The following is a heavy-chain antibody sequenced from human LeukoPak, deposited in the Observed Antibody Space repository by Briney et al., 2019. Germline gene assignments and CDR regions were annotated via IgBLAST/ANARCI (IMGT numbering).Heavy chain of an antibody. Sequence: ASVKVSCKASGGTFSSYAISWVRQAPGQGLEWMGGIIPIFGTANYAQKFQGRVTITADESTSTAYMELSSLRAEDTAVYYCAKDLVSPYYYDSSGYYPSSFDYWGQGTLVTVSS. V-gene: IGHV1-69*13. CDR2: IIPIFGTA. CDR3: AKDLVSPYYYDSSGYYPSSFDY. J-gene: IGHJ4*02. CDR1: GGTFSSYA. D-gene: IGHD3-22*01.